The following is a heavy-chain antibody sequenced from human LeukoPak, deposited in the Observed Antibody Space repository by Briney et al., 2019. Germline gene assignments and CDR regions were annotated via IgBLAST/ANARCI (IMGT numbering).Heavy chain of an antibody. D-gene: IGHD3-22*01. Sequence: GGSLRLSCAASGFTFTSYAMSWGRQPPGKGLEWVSVIRGSGTVTYFADSVKGRFTVSRDNSKNTLYLQMSSLRAEDTAIYYCAKSLDYDGGVLWALPQYWGQGTLVTVSS. V-gene: IGHV3-23*01. J-gene: IGHJ4*02. CDR2: IRGSGTVT. CDR3: AKSLDYDGGVLWALPQY. CDR1: GFTFTSYA.